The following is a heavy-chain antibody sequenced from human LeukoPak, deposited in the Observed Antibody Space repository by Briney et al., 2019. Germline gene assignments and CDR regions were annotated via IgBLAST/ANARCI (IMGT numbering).Heavy chain of an antibody. J-gene: IGHJ4*02. CDR3: ARASRYYYGSGTPRRALDY. V-gene: IGHV3-21*01. D-gene: IGHD3-10*01. CDR1: GFTFSSYS. CDR2: ISSSSSYI. Sequence: GGSLRLSCAASGFTFSSYSMNWVRQAPGKGLEWVSSISSSSSYIYHADSVKGRFTISRDNAKSSLYLQMNSLRAEDTAVYYCARASRYYYGSGTPRRALDYWGQGTLVTVSS.